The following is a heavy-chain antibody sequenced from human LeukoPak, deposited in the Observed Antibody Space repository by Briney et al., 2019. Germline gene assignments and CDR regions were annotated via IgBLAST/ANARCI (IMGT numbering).Heavy chain of an antibody. CDR3: ARAHGSGGDYFDH. J-gene: IGHJ4*02. CDR1: GGSISRGAYF. D-gene: IGHD5-12*01. V-gene: IGHV4-31*03. CDR2: IYYSGTT. Sequence: SQTLSLTCTVSGGSISRGAYFWSWIRQHPGKGLEWIGFIYYSGTTYYNPSLKSRVTLSKDTSKNYFSLTLSSVTAADTAVYYCARAHGSGGDYFDHWGQGTLVTVSS.